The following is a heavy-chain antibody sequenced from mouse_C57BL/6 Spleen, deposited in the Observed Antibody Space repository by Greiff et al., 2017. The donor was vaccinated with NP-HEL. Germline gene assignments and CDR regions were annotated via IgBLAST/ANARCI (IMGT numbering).Heavy chain of an antibody. CDR2: IYPGSGNT. CDR1: GYTFTDYY. V-gene: IGHV1-76*01. J-gene: IGHJ1*03. Sequence: QVQLQQSGAELVRPGASVKLSCKASGYTFTDYYINWVKQRPGQGLEWIARIYPGSGNTYYNEKFKGKATLTAEKSSSTAYMQLSSLTSEDSAVYFCAREGLDYYGSSPYWYFDVWGTGTTVTVSS. D-gene: IGHD1-1*01. CDR3: AREGLDYYGSSPYWYFDV.